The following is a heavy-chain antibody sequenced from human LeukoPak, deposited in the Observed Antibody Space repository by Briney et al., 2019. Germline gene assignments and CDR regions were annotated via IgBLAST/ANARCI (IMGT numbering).Heavy chain of an antibody. Sequence: SGGSLRLSCAASGFTFSAYWMHWVRQAPGEGLMWVSRINPDGSTTNYADSVKGRFTISRDNAKNTLNLQMNSLRAEDTAVYYCARAGIAAAGKLDWGQGTLVTVSS. CDR1: GFTFSAYW. J-gene: IGHJ4*02. CDR2: INPDGSTT. CDR3: ARAGIAAAGKLD. D-gene: IGHD6-13*01. V-gene: IGHV3-74*01.